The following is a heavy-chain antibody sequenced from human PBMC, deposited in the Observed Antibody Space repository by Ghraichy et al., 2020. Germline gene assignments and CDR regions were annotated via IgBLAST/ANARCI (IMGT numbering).Heavy chain of an antibody. CDR2: VSGGGGGT. CDR3: ARYCTSTSCYANIRYGMDV. D-gene: IGHD2-2*01. CDR1: GFTFSSYA. J-gene: IGHJ6*02. Sequence: GESLNISCAASGFTFSSYAMSWVRQAPGKGLDWVSAVSGGGGGTYYADSVKGRFTISRDNSKNTLFLQMNSLRAEDTAVYYCARYCTSTSCYANIRYGMDVWGPGTTVTVSS. V-gene: IGHV3-23*01.